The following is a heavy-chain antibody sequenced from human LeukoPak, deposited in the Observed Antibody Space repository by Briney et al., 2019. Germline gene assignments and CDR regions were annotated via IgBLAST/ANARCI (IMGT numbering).Heavy chain of an antibody. D-gene: IGHD6-6*01. CDR1: GFTFSSYA. J-gene: IGHJ4*02. CDR3: ARDCIPEYSTSSLSY. Sequence: PGGSLRLSCAASGFTFSSYAMSWVRQAPGKGLEWVAAISGSSSYIYYADSVKGRFTISRDNAKNSLYLQMNSLRAEDTAVYYCARDCIPEYSTSSLSYWGQGTLVTVSS. CDR2: ISGSSSYI. V-gene: IGHV3-21*01.